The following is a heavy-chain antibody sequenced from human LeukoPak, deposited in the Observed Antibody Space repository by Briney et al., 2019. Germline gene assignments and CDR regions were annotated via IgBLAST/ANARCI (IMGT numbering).Heavy chain of an antibody. V-gene: IGHV4-39*07. CDR2: IYYSGST. CDR3: ARVFVDIVVDNRNFDY. J-gene: IGHJ4*02. D-gene: IGHD2-2*03. Sequence: SETLSLTCTVSGGSISSSSYYWGWIRQPPGKGLEWIGSIYYSGSTYYNPSLKSRVTISVDTSKNQFSLKLSSVTAADTAVYYCARVFVDIVVDNRNFDYWGQGTLVTVSS. CDR1: GGSISSSSYY.